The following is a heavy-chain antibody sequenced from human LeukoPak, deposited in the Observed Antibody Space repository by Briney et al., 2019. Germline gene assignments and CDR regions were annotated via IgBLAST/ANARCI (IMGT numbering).Heavy chain of an antibody. CDR2: TRNKANSYTT. CDR1: GFTFSDHY. Sequence: GGSLRLSCAASGFTFSDHYMHWVRQAPGKGLEWVGRTRNKANSYTTEYAASVKGRFTISRDDSKISLYLQMNSLKTEDTAVYYCAREVGATFYYYYGMDVWGQGTTVTVSS. CDR3: AREVGATFYYYYGMDV. V-gene: IGHV3-72*01. J-gene: IGHJ6*02. D-gene: IGHD1-26*01.